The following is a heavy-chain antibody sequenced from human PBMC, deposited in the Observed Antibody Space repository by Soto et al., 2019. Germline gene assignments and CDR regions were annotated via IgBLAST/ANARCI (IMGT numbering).Heavy chain of an antibody. CDR1: GFTFSSYA. Sequence: QVQLVESGGGVVQPGRSLRLSCEASGFTFSSYAMHWVRQAPGKGLEWVAVISYDGSNKYYADSVKGRFTISRDNSKNTLYLQMNSLRAEDTAVYYCASFFGGGTFDYWGQGTLVTVSS. J-gene: IGHJ4*02. CDR3: ASFFGGGTFDY. V-gene: IGHV3-30-3*01. D-gene: IGHD3-3*01. CDR2: ISYDGSNK.